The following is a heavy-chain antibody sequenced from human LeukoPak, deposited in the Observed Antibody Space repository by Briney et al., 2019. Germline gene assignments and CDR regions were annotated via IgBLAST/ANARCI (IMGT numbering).Heavy chain of an antibody. V-gene: IGHV4-34*01. CDR2: INHSGNT. D-gene: IGHD3-22*01. Sequence: SETLSLTCAVYGGSFSGCYWTWIRQPPGKWLEWIGEINHSGNTNYNPSLKSRVAISVDTSKNQFSLKLSSVIAADTAMYYCARSKDGSGFAAYWGQGTQVTVSS. J-gene: IGHJ4*02. CDR3: ARSKDGSGFAAY. CDR1: GGSFSGCY.